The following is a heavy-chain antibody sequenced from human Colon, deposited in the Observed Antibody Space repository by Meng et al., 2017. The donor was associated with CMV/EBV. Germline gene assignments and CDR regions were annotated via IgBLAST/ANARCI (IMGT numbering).Heavy chain of an antibody. Sequence: QVLLEQSGAEVKKPGASVKVSCKAFGYTFTAYHIHWLRQAPGQGLEWMGWINPKSGDTNYAHKFQGRVTLTRDTSINTAYMEVSRLTSDDTAVYYCAKDRIGTMIRPNWFDPWGQGTLVTVSS. CDR2: INPKSGDT. J-gene: IGHJ5*02. CDR1: GYTFTAYH. D-gene: IGHD3-22*01. CDR3: AKDRIGTMIRPNWFDP. V-gene: IGHV1-2*07.